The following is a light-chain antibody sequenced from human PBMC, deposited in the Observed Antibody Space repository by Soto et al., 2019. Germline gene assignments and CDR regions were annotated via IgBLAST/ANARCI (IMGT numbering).Light chain of an antibody. CDR3: QTWGTGFRV. J-gene: IGLJ3*02. V-gene: IGLV4-69*01. CDR1: SGHSSYV. Sequence: QLVLTQSPSASASLGASVKLTCTLSSGHSSYVIAWHQQQPEKGPRYLMKLNSDGSHSKGDGIPDRFSGSSSGAERYLTISSLQSEDEADYYCQTWGTGFRVFGGGTKVTVL. CDR2: LNSDGSH.